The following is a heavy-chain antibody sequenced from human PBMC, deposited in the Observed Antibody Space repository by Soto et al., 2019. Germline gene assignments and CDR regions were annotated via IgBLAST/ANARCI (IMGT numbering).Heavy chain of an antibody. D-gene: IGHD5-18*01. J-gene: IGHJ6*02. V-gene: IGHV3-30-3*01. CDR1: GFTFSSYA. CDR2: ISYDGSNK. Sequence: QVQLVESGGGVVQPGRSLRLSCAASGFTFSSYAMHWVRQAPGKGLEWVAVISYDGSNKYYADSVKGRFTISRDNSKNXXYLQMNSLRAEDTAVYYCARGPVQLWPFGYYGMDVWGQGTTVTVSS. CDR3: ARGPVQLWPFGYYGMDV.